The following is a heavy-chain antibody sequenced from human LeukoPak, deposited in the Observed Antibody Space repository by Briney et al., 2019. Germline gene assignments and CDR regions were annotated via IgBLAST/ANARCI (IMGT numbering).Heavy chain of an antibody. CDR3: AEDPDYYDSSGDY. CDR2: ISGSGGST. J-gene: IGHJ4*02. D-gene: IGHD3-22*01. CDR1: GFTFSSYA. V-gene: IGHV3-23*01. Sequence: QPGGSLRLSCAASGFTFSSYAMSWVRQAPGKGLEWVSAISGSGGSTYYADSVKGRFTISRDNSKNTLYLQMNSLRAEDTAVYYCAEDPDYYDSSGDYWGQGTLVTVSS.